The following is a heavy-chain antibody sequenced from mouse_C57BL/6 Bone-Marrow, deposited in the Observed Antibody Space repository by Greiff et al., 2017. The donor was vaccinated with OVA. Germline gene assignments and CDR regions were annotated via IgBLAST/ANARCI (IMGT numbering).Heavy chain of an antibody. CDR1: GYTFTEYS. D-gene: IGHD1-1*01. Sequence: QVQLQQSGAELVKPGASVKLSCKASGYTFTEYSIHWVKQRSGQGLEWIGWFYPGSGSIKYNEKFKDKATLTADKSSSTVYMELSRLTSEDSAVYFCARHEGGFITTDWYFDVWGTGTTVTVSS. J-gene: IGHJ1*03. CDR3: ARHEGGFITTDWYFDV. CDR2: FYPGSGSI. V-gene: IGHV1-62-2*01.